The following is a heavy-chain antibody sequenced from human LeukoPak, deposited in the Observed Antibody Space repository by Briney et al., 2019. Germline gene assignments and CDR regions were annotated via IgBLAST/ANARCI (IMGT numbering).Heavy chain of an antibody. D-gene: IGHD2-15*01. J-gene: IGHJ6*02. Sequence: EGSLRLSCAASGFTFSSYAMSWVRQAPGKGLEWVSVIYSGGSTYYADSVKGRFTISRDNSKNTLYLQMNSLRAEDTAVYYCARYGEDCSGGSCYYGPHYYYYYGMDVWGQGTTVTVSS. V-gene: IGHV3-66*01. CDR3: ARYGEDCSGGSCYYGPHYYYYYGMDV. CDR2: IYSGGST. CDR1: GFTFSSYA.